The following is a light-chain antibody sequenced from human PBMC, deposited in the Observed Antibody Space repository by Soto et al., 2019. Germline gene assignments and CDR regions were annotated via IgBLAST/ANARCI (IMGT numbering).Light chain of an antibody. V-gene: IGKV4-1*01. CDR2: WSS. Sequence: DIVMTQSPDSLAVSLGERATINCKSSQNILYTSDNKKYLAWFQQKPGQPPKLLIYWSSTRVSVVPDRFSGSGCGTDFTLTLNSLQAEDVAVYYCQQFYSNLFTFGPGTMVDIK. CDR3: QQFYSNLFT. CDR1: QNILYTSDNKKY. J-gene: IGKJ3*01.